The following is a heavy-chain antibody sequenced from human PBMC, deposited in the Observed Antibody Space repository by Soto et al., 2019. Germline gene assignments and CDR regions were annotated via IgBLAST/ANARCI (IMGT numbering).Heavy chain of an antibody. V-gene: IGHV4-59*01. J-gene: IGHJ4*02. CDR3: AAGEASSRNLAPYYLDF. Sequence: SETLSLTCTVSGGSMRNYFWTWIRQPPGEGLEWIGYIHYSGTTSFFPSYNPSLRSRVTISEDTSKNQFSLKLLSVTTADTAVYFCAAGEASSRNLAPYYLDFWGQGTLVTVSS. D-gene: IGHD6-13*01. CDR2: IHYSGTT. CDR1: GGSMRNYF.